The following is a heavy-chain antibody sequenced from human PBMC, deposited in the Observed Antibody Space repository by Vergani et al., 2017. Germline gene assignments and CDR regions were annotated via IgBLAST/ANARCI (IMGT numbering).Heavy chain of an antibody. CDR3: AGPQGTSAYYYCGFDY. D-gene: IGHD3-22*01. CDR2: ISSDGGST. V-gene: IGHV3-23*01. Sequence: EVQLLESGGGLVQPGGSLRLSCAASGFTFSTYAMTWVRQAPGKGLEWVSTISSDGGSTYYADSVKGRFTISRDNTKNPLSLQMNSLTAEDTAIYYCAGPQGTSAYYYCGFDYWGQGILVTVSS. J-gene: IGHJ4*02. CDR1: GFTFSTYA.